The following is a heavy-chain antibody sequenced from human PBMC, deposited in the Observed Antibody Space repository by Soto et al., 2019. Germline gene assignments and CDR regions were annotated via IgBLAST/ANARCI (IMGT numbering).Heavy chain of an antibody. CDR3: ARGPPNWGFDY. D-gene: IGHD7-27*01. CDR2: MGPNSGNT. J-gene: IGHJ4*02. CDR1: GYTFTSYD. Sequence: ASVKVSCKASGYTFTSYDINWVRQATGQGLEWVGWMGPNSGNTGYAQKFQGRVTMTRTTSASTAYMELTSLRSDDTAIYYCARGPPNWGFDYWGQGTLVTVSS. V-gene: IGHV1-8*01.